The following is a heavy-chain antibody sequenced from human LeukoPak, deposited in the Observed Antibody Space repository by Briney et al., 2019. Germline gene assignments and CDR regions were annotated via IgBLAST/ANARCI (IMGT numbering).Heavy chain of an antibody. D-gene: IGHD1-1*01. J-gene: IGHJ4*02. CDR3: ARRRTTGTTGYFDY. Sequence: SETLSLTCTISRGSISTYYWSWIRQPPGKGLEWIGYISTSGSTNYNPSLKSRVTISVDTSKNQFSLNLSSVTAADTAVYYCARRRTTGTTGYFDYWGQGTLVTVSS. CDR1: RGSISTYY. V-gene: IGHV4-4*09. CDR2: ISTSGST.